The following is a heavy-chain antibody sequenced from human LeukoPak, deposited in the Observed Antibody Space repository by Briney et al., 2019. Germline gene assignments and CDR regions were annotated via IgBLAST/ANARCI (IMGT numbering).Heavy chain of an antibody. Sequence: PGGSLRLSCAASGFTFDDYAMHWVRQAPGKGLEWVSLISWDGGSTYYADSVKGRFTISRDNSKNSLYLRMNSLRAEDTALYYCAKGDQHGSGSYPDYWGQGTLVTVSS. CDR2: ISWDGGST. CDR3: AKGDQHGSGSYPDY. CDR1: GFTFDDYA. D-gene: IGHD3-10*01. J-gene: IGHJ4*02. V-gene: IGHV3-43D*03.